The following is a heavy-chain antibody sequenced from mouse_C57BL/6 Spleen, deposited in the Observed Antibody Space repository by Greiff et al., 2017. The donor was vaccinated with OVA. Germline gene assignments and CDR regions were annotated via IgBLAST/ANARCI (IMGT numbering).Heavy chain of an antibody. CDR3: TPGSSFYWYFDV. J-gene: IGHJ1*03. D-gene: IGHD1-1*01. V-gene: IGHV6-3*01. CDR1: GFTFSNYW. Sequence: EVQRVESGGGLVQPGGSMKLSCVASGFTFSNYWMNWVRQSPEKGLEWVAQIRLKSDNYATHYAESVKGRFTISRDDSKSSVYLQMNNLRAEDTGIYYCTPGSSFYWYFDVWGTGTTVTVSS. CDR2: IRLKSDNYAT.